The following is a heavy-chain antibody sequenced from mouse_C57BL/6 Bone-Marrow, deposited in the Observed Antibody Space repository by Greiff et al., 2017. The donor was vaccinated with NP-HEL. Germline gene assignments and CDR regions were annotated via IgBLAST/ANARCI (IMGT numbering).Heavy chain of an antibody. J-gene: IGHJ3*01. CDR2: ILPGSGST. D-gene: IGHD3-2*02. CDR1: GYTFTGYW. Sequence: VQLQQSGAELMKPGASVKLSCKATGYTFTGYWIEWVKQRPGHGLEWIGEILPGSGSTNCNEKFKGKATFTADTSSNTAYMQLSSLTTEDSAIYYCARRQLRLPFAYWGQGTLVTVSA. CDR3: ARRQLRLPFAY. V-gene: IGHV1-9*01.